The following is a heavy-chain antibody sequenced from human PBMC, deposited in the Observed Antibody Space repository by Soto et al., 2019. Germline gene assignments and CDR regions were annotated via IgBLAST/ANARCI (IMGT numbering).Heavy chain of an antibody. CDR1: GDSISAYS. J-gene: IGHJ4*02. D-gene: IGHD3-22*01. CDR2: IHYNGNT. V-gene: IGHV4-59*01. CDR3: ARNDYYYSSNDY. Sequence: SETLSLTCTVSGDSISAYSWSWVRQPPGKGLEWIGNIHYNGNTKYNPSLKSRVTMSVDTSKNQFSLKLSSVTAADTAVYYCARNDYYYSSNDYWGQGTLVTVSS.